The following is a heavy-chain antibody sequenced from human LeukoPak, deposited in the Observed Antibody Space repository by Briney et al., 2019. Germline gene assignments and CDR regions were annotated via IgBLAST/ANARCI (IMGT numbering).Heavy chain of an antibody. CDR3: ASPTGY. D-gene: IGHD4-17*01. CDR1: GFTFSNYW. J-gene: IGHJ4*02. Sequence: PGGSLRLSCAASGFTFSNYWVNWVRQAPGKGLEWVAVIWYDGSNKYYADSVKGRFTISRDNSKNTLYLQMNSLRAEDTAVYYCASPTGYWGQGTLVTVSS. V-gene: IGHV3-33*08. CDR2: IWYDGSNK.